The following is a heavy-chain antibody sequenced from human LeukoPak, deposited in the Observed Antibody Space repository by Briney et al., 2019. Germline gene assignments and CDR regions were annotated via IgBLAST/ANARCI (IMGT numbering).Heavy chain of an antibody. CDR3: ARRVAVTTGFDY. CDR1: GGSFSGYY. D-gene: IGHD4-17*01. V-gene: IGHV4-34*01. J-gene: IGHJ4*02. CDR2: INHSGST. Sequence: PSETLSLTCAVYGGSFSGYYWSWIRQPPGKGLEWIGEINHSGSTNYNPSLKSRITISVDTSKNQFSLKLSSVTAAETAVYYCARRVAVTTGFDYWGQGTLVTVSS.